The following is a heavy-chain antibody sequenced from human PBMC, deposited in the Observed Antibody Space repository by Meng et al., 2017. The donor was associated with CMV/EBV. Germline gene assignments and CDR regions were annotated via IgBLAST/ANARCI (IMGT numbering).Heavy chain of an antibody. CDR3: ARDRPYYDFWSGYLTTSNWFDP. CDR2: IYYSGST. CDR1: GGSVRSLSNY. J-gene: IGHJ5*02. V-gene: IGHV4-39*07. Sequence: SGPGPGKPSGSLLLPCSVCGGSVRSLSNYWGLTRQPPGKGLEWIVSIYYSGSTYYNPSLKSRVTISVDTSKNQFSLKLSSVTAADTAVYYCARDRPYYDFWSGYLTTSNWFDPWGQGTLVTVSS. D-gene: IGHD3-3*01.